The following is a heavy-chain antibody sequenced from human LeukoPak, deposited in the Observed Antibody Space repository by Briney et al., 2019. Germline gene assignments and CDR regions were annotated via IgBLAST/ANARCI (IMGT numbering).Heavy chain of an antibody. J-gene: IGHJ4*02. CDR1: GFTFSNFG. CDR2: ISGSGGST. D-gene: IGHD3-3*01. V-gene: IGHV3-23*01. CDR3: GRAYDFSRH. Sequence: PGGSLRLSCAASGFTFSNFGMSWVRQAPGKGLEWVSVISGSGGSTYYADSVKGRFTISRDNSKNTLYLQMNSLRAEDTALYYCGRAYDFSRHWGQGTLVTVS.